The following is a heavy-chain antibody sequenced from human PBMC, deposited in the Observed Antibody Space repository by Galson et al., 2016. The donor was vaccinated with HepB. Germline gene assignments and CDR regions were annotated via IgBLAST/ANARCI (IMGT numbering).Heavy chain of an antibody. D-gene: IGHD6-13*01. J-gene: IGHJ5*02. Sequence: SLRLSCAASGFTFSDHAMSWFRQAPGTGPEWVGFIRRNAYGGTTEFAASVKDRFTISRDDSKSIAYLQMNSLKIEDTAVYYCTDGGGIAAAARGLNHWGQGTLVTVSS. V-gene: IGHV3-49*03. CDR3: TDGGGIAAAARGLNH. CDR2: IRRNAYGGTT. CDR1: GFTFSDHA.